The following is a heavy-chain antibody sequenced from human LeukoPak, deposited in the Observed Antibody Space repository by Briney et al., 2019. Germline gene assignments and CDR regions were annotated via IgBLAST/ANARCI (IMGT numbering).Heavy chain of an antibody. J-gene: IGHJ5*02. Sequence: SETLFLTCTVSGGSISSYYWSWIRQPPGKGLEWIACISYSGSTKYNPSLKSRVTISVDTSKNQLSLKLSSVTAADTAVYYCAREPGFDSSGYLNWFDPWGQGTLVTVSS. D-gene: IGHD3-22*01. CDR1: GGSISSYY. CDR3: AREPGFDSSGYLNWFDP. CDR2: ISYSGST. V-gene: IGHV4-59*01.